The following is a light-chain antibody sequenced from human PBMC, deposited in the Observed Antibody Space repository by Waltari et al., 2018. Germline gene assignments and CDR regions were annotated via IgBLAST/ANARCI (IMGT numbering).Light chain of an antibody. V-gene: IGKV1-8*01. J-gene: IGKJ4*01. CDR3: QQYYSYPLT. CDR2: AAS. Sequence: IRMTQSPSSFSESTGDRVTITCRASQGISSYLAWYQQKPGKAPKLLIYAASTLQSGVPSRFSGSGSGTDFTLTISCLQSEDFATYYCQQYYSYPLTFGGGTKVEIK. CDR1: QGISSY.